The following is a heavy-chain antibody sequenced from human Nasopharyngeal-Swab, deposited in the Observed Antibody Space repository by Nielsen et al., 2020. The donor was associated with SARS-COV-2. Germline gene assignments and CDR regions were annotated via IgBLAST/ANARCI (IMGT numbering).Heavy chain of an antibody. Sequence: SETLSLTCTVSGASISNHYWNWIRLPPGKGLEWIGCVHSSGRTISNPSLQSRVTVSSDTSNSQFSLKLTSVTAADMGVYFCAGGSGYRFDYWGQGVLVTVSS. CDR2: VHSSGRT. D-gene: IGHD3-22*01. J-gene: IGHJ4*02. CDR1: GASISNHY. CDR3: AGGSGYRFDY. V-gene: IGHV4-4*07.